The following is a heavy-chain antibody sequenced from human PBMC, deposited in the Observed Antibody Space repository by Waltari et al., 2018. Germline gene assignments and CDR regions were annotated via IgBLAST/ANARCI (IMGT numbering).Heavy chain of an antibody. D-gene: IGHD3-3*01. CDR2: ISGSGGST. J-gene: IGHJ6*02. CDR1: GFTFSSYA. Sequence: EVQLLESGGGLVQPGGSLRLSCAASGFTFSSYAMSWVRQAPGKGLEWVSAISGSGGSTYYADSVKGRFTISRDNSKNTLYLQMNSLRAEDTAVYYCAKAVLFGMVRAYYYYYGMDVWGQGTTVTVSS. CDR3: AKAVLFGMVRAYYYYYGMDV. V-gene: IGHV3-23*01.